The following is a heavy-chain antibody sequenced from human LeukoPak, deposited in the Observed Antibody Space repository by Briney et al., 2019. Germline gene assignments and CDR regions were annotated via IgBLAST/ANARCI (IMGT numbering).Heavy chain of an antibody. D-gene: IGHD3-22*01. CDR2: ISYDENKK. CDR3: AKVLSKGGGYYLTDY. V-gene: IGHV3-30-3*01. CDR1: GFTFSNYP. J-gene: IGHJ4*02. Sequence: GSLRLSCAASGFTFSNYPMHWVRQAPGKGLEWVAVISYDENKKYHADSVKGRFTISRDNSKNTLYLQMSSLRAEDTAVYYCAKVLSKGGGYYLTDYWGQGTLVTVSS.